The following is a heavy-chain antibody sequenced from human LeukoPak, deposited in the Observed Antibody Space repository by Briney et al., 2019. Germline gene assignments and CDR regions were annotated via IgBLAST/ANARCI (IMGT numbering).Heavy chain of an antibody. J-gene: IGHJ3*02. CDR3: ARYGVWSHAFDI. Sequence: GGSLRLSCAASGFTFSSYAMTWIRQAPGKGLEWVSYISSSGSTIYYADSVKGRFTISRDNAKNSLYLQMNSLRAEDTAVYYCARYGVWSHAFDIWGQGTMVTVSS. V-gene: IGHV3-48*04. CDR1: GFTFSSYA. CDR2: ISSSGSTI. D-gene: IGHD4-17*01.